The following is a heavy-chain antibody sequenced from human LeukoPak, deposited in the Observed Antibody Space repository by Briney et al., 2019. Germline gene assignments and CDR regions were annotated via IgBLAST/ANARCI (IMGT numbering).Heavy chain of an antibody. CDR3: AKPKQQLVPYGMDV. CDR2: IRYDGSNK. J-gene: IGHJ6*02. D-gene: IGHD6-13*01. CDR1: GFTFSSYG. V-gene: IGHV3-30*02. Sequence: GGSLRLSCAASGFTFSSYGMHWVRQAPGKGLEWVAFIRYDGSNKYYADSVKGRFTISRDNSKNTLYLQMNSLRAEDAAVYYCAKPKQQLVPYGMDVWGQGTTVTVSS.